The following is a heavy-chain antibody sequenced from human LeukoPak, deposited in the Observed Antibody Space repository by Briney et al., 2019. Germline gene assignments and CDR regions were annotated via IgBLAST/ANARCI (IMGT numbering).Heavy chain of an antibody. CDR2: IKYDGSEK. CDR1: GFAFSSYW. D-gene: IGHD4-11*01. CDR3: ARGLLGAVTTFDY. J-gene: IGHJ4*02. V-gene: IGHV3-7*05. Sequence: PGGSLRLSCAASGFAFSSYWMAWVRQPPGKGLEWVASIKYDGSEKYYVDSVKGRFTIFRDNAKNSLYLQMNSLRADDTAVYYCARGLLGAVTTFDYWGQGTLVTVSS.